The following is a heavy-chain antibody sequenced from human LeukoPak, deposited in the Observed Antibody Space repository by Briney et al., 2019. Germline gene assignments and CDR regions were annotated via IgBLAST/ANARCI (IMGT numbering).Heavy chain of an antibody. J-gene: IGHJ3*02. CDR3: ARDWSLGYCSSTSCYGGWSDAFDI. D-gene: IGHD2-2*01. Sequence: GGPLRLSCAASGFTFSSYWMSWVRQAPGKGLEWVANIKEDGSEKYYVDSVKGRFTISRDNAKNSLYLQMNSLRAEDTAVYYCARDWSLGYCSSTSCYGGWSDAFDIWGQGTMVTV. V-gene: IGHV3-7*04. CDR1: GFTFSSYW. CDR2: IKEDGSEK.